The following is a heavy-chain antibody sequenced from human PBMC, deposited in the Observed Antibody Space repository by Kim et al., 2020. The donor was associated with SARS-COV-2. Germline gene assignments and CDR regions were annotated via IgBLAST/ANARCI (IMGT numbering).Heavy chain of an antibody. Sequence: GGSLRLSCAASGFTFTKVWLSWVRQAPGKGLEWVGRIRSQADGGTADYSAPVQGRFTISRDDSKNTLYLQMNGLRAEDTAFYHFTTDYERIGGLCDGETCYPASLWGQGTRVSVSS. CDR2: IRSQADGGTA. CDR3: TTDYERIGGLCDGETCYPASL. D-gene: IGHD2-21*01. J-gene: IGHJ4*02. V-gene: IGHV3-15*01. CDR1: GFTFTKVW.